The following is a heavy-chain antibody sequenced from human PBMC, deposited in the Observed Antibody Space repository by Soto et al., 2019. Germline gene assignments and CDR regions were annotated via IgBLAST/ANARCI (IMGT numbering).Heavy chain of an antibody. CDR3: ASRDPGTSVDY. V-gene: IGHV4-38-2*02. J-gene: IGHJ4*02. D-gene: IGHD1-7*01. CDR2: IHYSGST. CDR1: GYSISRGYH. Sequence: ASETLSLTCTVSGYSISRGYHWGWIRQPPGKGLEWIGTIHYSGSTYYNPSLKSRVTISLDKSENQFSLKVTSLTAADTAVYYCASRDPGTSVDYWGQGTLVTVSS.